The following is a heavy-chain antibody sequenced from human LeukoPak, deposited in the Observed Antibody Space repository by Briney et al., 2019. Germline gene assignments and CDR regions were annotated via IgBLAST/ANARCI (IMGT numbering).Heavy chain of an antibody. D-gene: IGHD3-10*01. Sequence: GASVKVSCKASGGTFSSYAISWVRQAPGQGLEWMGGIIPIFGTANYAQKFQGRVTITADESTSTAYMELSSLRSEDTAVYYCARAVGSMVRALYFDYWGQGTLVTVSS. J-gene: IGHJ4*02. CDR1: GGTFSSYA. CDR2: IIPIFGTA. V-gene: IGHV1-69*13. CDR3: ARAVGSMVRALYFDY.